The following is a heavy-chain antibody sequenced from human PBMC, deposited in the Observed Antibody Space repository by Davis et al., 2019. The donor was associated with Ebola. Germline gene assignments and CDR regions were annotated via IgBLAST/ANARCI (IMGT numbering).Heavy chain of an antibody. CDR2: INHSGST. V-gene: IGHV4-34*01. CDR1: GGSFSGYY. Sequence: SETLSLTCAVYGGSFSGYYWSWIRQPPGKGLEWIGEINHSGSTNYNPSLKSRATISVDTSKNQFSLKLSSVTAADTAVYYCARGRLYSSFSYYYYYYGMDVWGQGTTVTVSS. CDR3: ARGRLYSSFSYYYYYYGMDV. J-gene: IGHJ6*02. D-gene: IGHD6-19*01.